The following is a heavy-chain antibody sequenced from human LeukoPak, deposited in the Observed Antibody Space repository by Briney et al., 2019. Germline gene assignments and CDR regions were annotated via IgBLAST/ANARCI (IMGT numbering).Heavy chain of an antibody. D-gene: IGHD6-13*01. Sequence: ASAKVSCTASGYTFTSYGISWVRQAPGQGLEWMGWISAYNGNTNYAQKLQGRVTMTTDTSTSTAYMELRSLRSDDTAVYYCARDTMYSSSWYGPGYWFDPWGQGTLVTVSS. J-gene: IGHJ5*02. CDR1: GYTFTSYG. V-gene: IGHV1-18*01. CDR2: ISAYNGNT. CDR3: ARDTMYSSSWYGPGYWFDP.